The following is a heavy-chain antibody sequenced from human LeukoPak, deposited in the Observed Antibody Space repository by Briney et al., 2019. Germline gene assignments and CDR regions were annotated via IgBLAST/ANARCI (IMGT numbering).Heavy chain of an antibody. CDR1: GFSFSNFG. Sequence: GGSLRLSCAASGFSFSNFGMHWVRQAPGKGLEWVSVMSYDGSNTYYADSVKGRFTISRDNSQNTLFLQMISLRAEDTAVYYCAKDPELWFGELSIDYWGQGTLVTVSS. V-gene: IGHV3-30*18. CDR3: AKDPELWFGELSIDY. J-gene: IGHJ4*02. D-gene: IGHD3-10*01. CDR2: MSYDGSNT.